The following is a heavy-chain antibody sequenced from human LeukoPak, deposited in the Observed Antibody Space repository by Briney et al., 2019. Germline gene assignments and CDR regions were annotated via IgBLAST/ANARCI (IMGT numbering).Heavy chain of an antibody. Sequence: SETLSLTCTVSDDSIRSYYWSWVRQPAGKGLEWMGRLYTDGSTNYNPFLKSRVTMSVDTSKNQFSLSLSSVTTADTAVYFCVRDRYYYDNNYGPAFDYWGQGTLVTVS. D-gene: IGHD3-22*01. CDR2: LYTDGST. CDR3: VRDRYYYDNNYGPAFDY. V-gene: IGHV4-4*07. CDR1: DDSIRSYY. J-gene: IGHJ4*02.